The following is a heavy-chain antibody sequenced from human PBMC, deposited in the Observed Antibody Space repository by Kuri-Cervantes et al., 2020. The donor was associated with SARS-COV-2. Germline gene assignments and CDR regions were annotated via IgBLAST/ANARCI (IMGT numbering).Heavy chain of an antibody. J-gene: IGHJ4*02. CDR3: ARVSWMQLWHRYFDN. Sequence: GSLRLSCAVYGGSFSGYYWSWIRQPPGKGLEWIGHIYTTGSTDYNPSLKSRVSISLDKSKGQFSLKLSSVTASDTAVYYCARVSWMQLWHRYFDNWGQGTLVTVSS. CDR1: GGSFSGYY. D-gene: IGHD5-18*01. CDR2: IYTTGST. V-gene: IGHV4-4*09.